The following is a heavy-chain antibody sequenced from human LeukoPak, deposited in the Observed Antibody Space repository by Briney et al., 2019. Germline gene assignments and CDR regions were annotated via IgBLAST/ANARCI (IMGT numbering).Heavy chain of an antibody. D-gene: IGHD2-8*01. J-gene: IGHJ6*03. CDR3: ARDRRYCTNGVCYYYYYYMDV. V-gene: IGHV4-59*01. CDR1: GGSISSYY. Sequence: PSETLSLTRTVSGGSISSYYWSWIRQPPGKGLEWIGYIYYSGSTNYNPSLQSRVTISVDTSKNQFSLKLSSVTAADTAVYYCARDRRYCTNGVCYYYYYYMDVWGKGTTVTVSS. CDR2: IYYSGST.